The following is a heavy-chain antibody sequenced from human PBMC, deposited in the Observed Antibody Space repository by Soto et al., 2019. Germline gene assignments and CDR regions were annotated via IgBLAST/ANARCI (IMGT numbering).Heavy chain of an antibody. CDR3: LDGMSCWPY. Sequence: AVGSLRLSCAASGFTFSDYSMNWVRQAPGKGLVWVSRINSDGTSTFYADSVRGRFTISRDNAKNTLYLEMSSLRAEDTAVYYCLDGMSCWPYWCQAALVTASS. CDR2: INSDGTST. D-gene: IGHD6-19*01. CDR1: GFTFSDYS. J-gene: IGHJ4*02. V-gene: IGHV3-74*01.